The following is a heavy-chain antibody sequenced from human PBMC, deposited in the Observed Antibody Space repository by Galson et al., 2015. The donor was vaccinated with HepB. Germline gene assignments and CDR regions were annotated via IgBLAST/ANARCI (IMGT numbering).Heavy chain of an antibody. CDR3: AKFHGQRSAYYHVDS. D-gene: IGHD3-3*01. V-gene: IGHV3-23*01. CDR2: ISGGGTTT. J-gene: IGHJ4*02. CDR1: GLTFSNFA. Sequence: SLRLSCAVSGLTFSNFAMTWVRQSPGKGLEWVSGISGGGTTTYYADSVKGRFTISRDNSKNTLYLQMNSLRAEDTAIYYCAKFHGQRSAYYHVDSWGQGTLVTVSS.